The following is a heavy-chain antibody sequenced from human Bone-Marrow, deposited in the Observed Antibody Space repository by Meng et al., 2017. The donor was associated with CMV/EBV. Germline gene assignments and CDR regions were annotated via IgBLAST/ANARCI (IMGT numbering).Heavy chain of an antibody. D-gene: IGHD5-18*01. CDR3: AREGVQLWYY. CDR2: IDPNSGDT. Sequence: ASVKVSCKTSGYSFTGYYMQWVRQAPGQGLEWMGWIDPNSGDTNIAQRFQGRVTMTRDTSISTAYMILIRLKSDDTAVYYCAREGVQLWYYWGQGTLVTVSS. J-gene: IGHJ4*02. V-gene: IGHV1-2*02. CDR1: GYSFTGYY.